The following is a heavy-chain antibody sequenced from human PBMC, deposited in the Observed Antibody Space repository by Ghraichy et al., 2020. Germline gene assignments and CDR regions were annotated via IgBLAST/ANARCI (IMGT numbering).Heavy chain of an antibody. D-gene: IGHD3-22*01. J-gene: IGHJ4*02. CDR3: ARDPIPYDSSGYYLDY. CDR1: GFTFSSYS. CDR2: ISSSSSYI. V-gene: IGHV3-21*01. Sequence: LSLTCAASGFTFSSYSMNWVRQAPGKGLEWVSSISSSSSYIYYADSVKGRFTISRDNAKNSLYLQMNSLRAEDTAVYYCARDPIPYDSSGYYLDYWGQGTLVTVSS.